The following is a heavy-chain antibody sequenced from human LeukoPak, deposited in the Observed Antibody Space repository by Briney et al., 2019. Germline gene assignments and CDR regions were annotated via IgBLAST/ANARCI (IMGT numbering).Heavy chain of an antibody. CDR3: ARRRGYSYGFGY. Sequence: SETLSLTCAVYGGSFSGYYWTWIRQPPGKGLEWIGEINHSGSTNYNPSLKSRVTISVDTSKNQFSLKLSSVTAADTAVYYCARRRGYSYGFGYWGQGTLVTVSS. CDR2: INHSGST. D-gene: IGHD5-18*01. CDR1: GGSFSGYY. V-gene: IGHV4-34*01. J-gene: IGHJ4*02.